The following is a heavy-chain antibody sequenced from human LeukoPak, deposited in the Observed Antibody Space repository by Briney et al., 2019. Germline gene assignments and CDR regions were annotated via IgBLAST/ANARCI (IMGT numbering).Heavy chain of an antibody. CDR1: GGSISSGGYY. CDR3: ARVPQTYYYDSSGYYSNYFDY. CDR2: IYYSGST. D-gene: IGHD3-22*01. V-gene: IGHV4-31*03. Sequence: SETLSLTCTVSGGSISSGGYYWSWIRQHPGKGLEWIGYIYYSGSTYYNPSLKSRVTISVDTSKNQFSLKLSSVTAADTAVYYCARVPQTYYYDSSGYYSNYFDYWGQGTLVTVSS. J-gene: IGHJ4*02.